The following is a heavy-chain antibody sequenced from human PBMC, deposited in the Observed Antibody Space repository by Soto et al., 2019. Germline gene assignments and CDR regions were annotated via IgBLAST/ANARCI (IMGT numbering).Heavy chain of an antibody. CDR1: GFTFSTYA. V-gene: IGHV3-23*01. Sequence: GESLKISCAASGFTFSTYAMSWVRQAPGKGLEWVSAISAGGGSTYYADSVKGRFTISRDNSKNTLYLQMNSLRAEDTAVYYCAKPDVSYGGLRYFDLWGRGTLVTVSS. D-gene: IGHD5-12*01. CDR3: AKPDVSYGGLRYFDL. J-gene: IGHJ2*01. CDR2: ISAGGGST.